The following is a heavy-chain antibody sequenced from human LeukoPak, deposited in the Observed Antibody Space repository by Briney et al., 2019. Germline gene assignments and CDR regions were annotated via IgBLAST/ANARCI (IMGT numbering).Heavy chain of an antibody. CDR2: TVGSGPDT. J-gene: IGHJ6*03. V-gene: IGHV3-23*01. Sequence: GGSLRLSCAASGFTFTNYAMSWVRQTPGKGLEWVSATVGSGPDTYHADSVKGRFTVSRDNSKNSLYLQMNSLRAEDTAVYYCARDGDPAYYYYMDVWGKGTTVTVSS. D-gene: IGHD6-25*01. CDR1: GFTFTNYA. CDR3: ARDGDPAYYYYMDV.